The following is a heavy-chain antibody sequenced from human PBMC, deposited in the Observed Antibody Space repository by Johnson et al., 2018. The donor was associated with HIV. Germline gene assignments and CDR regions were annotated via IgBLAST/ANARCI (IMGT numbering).Heavy chain of an antibody. D-gene: IGHD3-22*01. J-gene: IGHJ3*02. CDR1: GFTFSDYY. CDR3: ARVGDGSGYYFDAFDI. CDR2: ISSSGSTI. Sequence: QMQLVETGGGVVQPGRSLRLTCAASGFTFSDYYMSWIREAPGKGLAWVSYISSSGSTIYYEDSVKGRFTISRDNAKNSLYLQMNSLRAEDTAVYYCARVGDGSGYYFDAFDIWGQGTMVTVSS. V-gene: IGHV3-11*04.